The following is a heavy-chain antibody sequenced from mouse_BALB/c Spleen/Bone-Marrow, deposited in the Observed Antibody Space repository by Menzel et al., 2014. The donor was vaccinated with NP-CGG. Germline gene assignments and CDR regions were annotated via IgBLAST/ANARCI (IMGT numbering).Heavy chain of an antibody. Sequence: EVMLVESGGDLVKPGGSLKLSCAASGFTFXSYGMSWVRQTPDKRLEWVATISSGGSYTYYPDSVKGRFTISRDNAKNTLYLQMSSLKSEDTAMYYCARLGRDYFDYWGQGTTLTVSS. V-gene: IGHV5-6*01. CDR1: GFTFXSYG. CDR3: ARLGRDYFDY. D-gene: IGHD4-1*01. J-gene: IGHJ2*01. CDR2: ISSGGSYT.